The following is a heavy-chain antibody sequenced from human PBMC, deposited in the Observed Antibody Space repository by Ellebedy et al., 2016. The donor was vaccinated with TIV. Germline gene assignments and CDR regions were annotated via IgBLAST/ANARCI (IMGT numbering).Heavy chain of an antibody. CDR2: QHSTDIP. CDR1: GFTVSSNY. CDR3: ARTDCSGRSCYSFFNH. Sequence: GGSLRLSCVASGFTVSSNYMFWVRQAPGKGLEWVALQHSTDIPYYADSVRGRFTGSRDDSQNKLFLQMNNLRGDDTAVYYGARTDCSGRSCYSFFNHWGQGTLVTVSS. J-gene: IGHJ1*01. D-gene: IGHD2-8*02. V-gene: IGHV3-53*01.